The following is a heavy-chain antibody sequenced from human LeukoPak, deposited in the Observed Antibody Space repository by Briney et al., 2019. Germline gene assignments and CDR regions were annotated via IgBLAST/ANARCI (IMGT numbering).Heavy chain of an antibody. J-gene: IGHJ4*02. CDR2: IYYSGST. D-gene: IGHD2-2*01. CDR3: ARARYCSSTSCYPTPYYFDY. Sequence: SETLSLTCTVSGGSTSSYYWSWIRQPPGKGLEWIGYIYYSGSTNYNPSLKSRVTISVDTSKNQFSLKLSSVTAADTAVYYCARARYCSSTSCYPTPYYFDYWGQGTPVTVSS. CDR1: GGSTSSYY. V-gene: IGHV4-59*01.